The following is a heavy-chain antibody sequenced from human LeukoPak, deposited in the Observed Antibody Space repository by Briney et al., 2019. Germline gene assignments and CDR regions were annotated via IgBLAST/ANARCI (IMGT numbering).Heavy chain of an antibody. Sequence: SETLSLTCTVSHFISSYYWSWIRQPPGKGLEWIGYISYSGSTHYNPSLKSRLTISIDTSKNQFSLELTSVTAADTAVYYCTRQWFGDLFSVFAYSGQGSLVTVSS. V-gene: IGHV4-59*08. CDR3: TRQWFGDLFSVFAY. J-gene: IGHJ4*02. CDR2: ISYSGST. D-gene: IGHD3-10*01. CDR1: HFISSYY.